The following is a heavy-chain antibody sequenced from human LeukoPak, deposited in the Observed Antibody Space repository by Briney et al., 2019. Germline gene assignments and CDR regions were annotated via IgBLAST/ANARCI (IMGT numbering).Heavy chain of an antibody. CDR1: GYTFTGYY. V-gene: IGHV1-2*02. CDR2: INPNSGGT. Sequence: GASVKVSCKASGYTFTGYYMHWVRQAPGQGLEWMGWINPNSGGTNYAQKFQGRVTMTRDTSISTAYMELSRLRSDDTAVYYCARDWPPIAVAGLPGYWGQGTLVTVSS. D-gene: IGHD6-19*01. J-gene: IGHJ4*02. CDR3: ARDWPPIAVAGLPGY.